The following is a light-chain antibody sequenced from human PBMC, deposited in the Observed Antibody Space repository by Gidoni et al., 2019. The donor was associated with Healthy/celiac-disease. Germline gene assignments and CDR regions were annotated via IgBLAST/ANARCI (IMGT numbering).Light chain of an antibody. J-gene: IGLJ2*01. V-gene: IGLV1-36*01. Sequence: QSVRPKPPSVSDAPRQRVTNSSSGSSSNIGNNAASWYQPLPGKAPKLLIYYDDLLPSGVSDRFSCSKSGTSSALAISGLQSEDEADYSCAALDDSLNGVLFGGGTKLPVL. CDR3: AALDDSLNGVL. CDR2: YDD. CDR1: SSNIGNNA.